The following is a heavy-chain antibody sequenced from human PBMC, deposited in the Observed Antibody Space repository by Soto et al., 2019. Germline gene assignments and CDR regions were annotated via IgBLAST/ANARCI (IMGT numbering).Heavy chain of an antibody. CDR1: GFTFDDYA. D-gene: IGHD3-22*01. J-gene: IGHJ6*03. CDR2: ISWNSGSI. CDR3: AKDRLIRSDYYYYMDV. Sequence: GGSLRLSCAASGFTFDDYAMHWVRQAPGKGLEWVSGISWNSGSIGYADSVKGRFTISRDNAKNSLYLQMNSLRAEDTALYYCAKDRLIRSDYYYYMDVWGKGTTVTVSS. V-gene: IGHV3-9*01.